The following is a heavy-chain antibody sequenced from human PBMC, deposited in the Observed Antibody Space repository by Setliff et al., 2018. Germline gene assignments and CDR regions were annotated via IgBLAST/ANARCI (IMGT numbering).Heavy chain of an antibody. CDR1: GFTFSSYW. D-gene: IGHD4-4*01. Sequence: LRLSCAASGFTFSSYWMSWVRQAPGKGLEWVANIKQDGSVKYYVDSVKGRFTISRDNAKNSLYLQMNSLRAEDTAVYYCAREGDTVNWFDPWGQGTLVTVSS. CDR2: IKQDGSVK. CDR3: AREGDTVNWFDP. V-gene: IGHV3-7*01. J-gene: IGHJ5*02.